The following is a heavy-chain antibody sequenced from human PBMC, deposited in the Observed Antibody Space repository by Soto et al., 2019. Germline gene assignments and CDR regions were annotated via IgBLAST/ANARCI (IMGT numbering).Heavy chain of an antibody. CDR3: ARSYRSSGYYYYGMDV. V-gene: IGHV4-59*01. CDR1: GGSISSYY. Sequence: SETLSLTCTVSGGSISSYYWSWIRQPPGKGLEWIAYIYYTGTTAYNSSLKSRVTISLDTPKNQFSLSLRSVTPADTAVYYCARSYRSSGYYYYGMDVWGQGTTVTVSS. CDR2: IYYTGTT. D-gene: IGHD6-6*01. J-gene: IGHJ6*02.